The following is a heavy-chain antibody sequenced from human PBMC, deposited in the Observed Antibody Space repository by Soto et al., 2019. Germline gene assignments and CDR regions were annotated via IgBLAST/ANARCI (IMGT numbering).Heavy chain of an antibody. J-gene: IGHJ6*02. Sequence: PGGSLRLSCAASGFTFSDYYMSWIRQAPGKGLEWVSYISSSGSTIYYADSVKGRFTISRDNAKNSLYLQMNSLRAEDTAVYYCARENWGPYYYYYGMDVWGQGXTVTVYS. CDR2: ISSSGSTI. V-gene: IGHV3-11*01. D-gene: IGHD7-27*01. CDR3: ARENWGPYYYYYGMDV. CDR1: GFTFSDYY.